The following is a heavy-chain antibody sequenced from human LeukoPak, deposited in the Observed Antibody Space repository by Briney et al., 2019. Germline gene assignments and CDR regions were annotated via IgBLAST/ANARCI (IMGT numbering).Heavy chain of an antibody. D-gene: IGHD3-22*01. V-gene: IGHV4-39*01. Sequence: PSETLSLTCSVSGDSVSRSDSYWDWIRQPPGKGLQWIGTIYYSGRTYYSPSLKSRVTMSVDTSNTRFSLNLRAVTAADTAVYYCARRRYYDGSGYLEWGQGTLLSVSS. CDR1: GDSVSRSDSY. CDR2: IYYSGRT. J-gene: IGHJ1*01. CDR3: ARRRYYDGSGYLE.